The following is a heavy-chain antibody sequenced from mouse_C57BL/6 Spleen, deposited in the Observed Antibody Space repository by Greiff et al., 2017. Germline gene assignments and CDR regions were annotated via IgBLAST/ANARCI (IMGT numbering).Heavy chain of an antibody. V-gene: IGHV1-82*01. CDR2: ISPGDGDT. CDR1: GYAFSNSW. D-gene: IGHD1-1*01. Sequence: QVQLQQSGPELVKPGASVTISCKASGYAFSNSWMNWVKQRPGKGLEWIGRISPGDGDTNYNGRFKGKATLTADNSASTAYMQLSSLTTVDSAVYFCARGVITTVVEPYYAMDYWGQGASVTVSS. CDR3: ARGVITTVVEPYYAMDY. J-gene: IGHJ4*01.